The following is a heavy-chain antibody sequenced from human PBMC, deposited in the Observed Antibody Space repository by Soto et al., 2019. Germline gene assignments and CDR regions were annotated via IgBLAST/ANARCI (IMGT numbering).Heavy chain of an antibody. CDR3: ARDRRYSYGNYGYGMDV. CDR2: ISGSGGST. J-gene: IGHJ6*02. V-gene: IGHV3-23*01. CDR1: GFTFSSYA. D-gene: IGHD5-18*01. Sequence: PGGSLRLSCAASGFTFSSYAMSWVRQAPGKGLEWVSAISGSGGSTYYADSVKGRFTISRDNSKNTLYLQMNSLRAEDTAVYYCARDRRYSYGNYGYGMDVWGQGTTVTVSS.